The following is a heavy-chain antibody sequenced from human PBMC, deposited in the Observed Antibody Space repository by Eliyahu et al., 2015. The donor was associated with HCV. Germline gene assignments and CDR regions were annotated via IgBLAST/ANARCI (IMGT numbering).Heavy chain of an antibody. J-gene: IGHJ6*02. D-gene: IGHD3-10*01. Sequence: EVQLLESGGGLVQPGGSLRLSCVGSGFIVSTSYMSWVRQAPGKGLEWLSVIYGSGTTXXAESVKXRFTISRDESKNTLXLHLXSLRADDTAVYYCARDHETFSGVMDVWGQGATVTVSS. V-gene: IGHV3-66*01. CDR1: GFIVSTSY. CDR2: IYGSGTT. CDR3: ARDHETFSGVMDV.